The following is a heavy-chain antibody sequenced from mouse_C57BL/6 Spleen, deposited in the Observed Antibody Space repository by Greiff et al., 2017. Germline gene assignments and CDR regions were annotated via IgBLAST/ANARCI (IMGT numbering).Heavy chain of an antibody. Sequence: QVQLQQSDAELVKPGASVKISCKVSGYTFTDHTIHWMKQRPEQGLEWIGYIYPRDGSPKYNEKFKGKATLTADKSSSTADMQLNSLTSEDSAVNFCANSGYLDAIDYWGQGTSVTVSS. V-gene: IGHV1-78*01. J-gene: IGHJ4*01. CDR1: GYTFTDHT. CDR2: IYPRDGSP. CDR3: ANSGYLDAIDY. D-gene: IGHD3-2*02.